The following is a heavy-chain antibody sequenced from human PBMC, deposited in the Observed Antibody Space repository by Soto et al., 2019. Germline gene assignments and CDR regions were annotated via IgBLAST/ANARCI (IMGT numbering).Heavy chain of an antibody. D-gene: IGHD3-10*01. V-gene: IGHV4-39*01. CDR2: IYYSGST. CDR1: GGSISSSSYY. CDR3: ARLTRGYYFDY. Sequence: QLQLQELGPGLVKPSETLSLTCTVSGGSISSSSYYWGWIRQPPGKGLEWIGSIYYSGSTYYNPSLKSRVTISVDTSKNQFSLKLSSVTAADTAVYYCARLTRGYYFDYWGQGTLVTVSS. J-gene: IGHJ4*02.